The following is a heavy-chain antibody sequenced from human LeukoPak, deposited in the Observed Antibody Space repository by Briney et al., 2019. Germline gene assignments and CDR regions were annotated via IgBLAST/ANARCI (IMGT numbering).Heavy chain of an antibody. Sequence: SETLSLTCTASGGSISSYYRSWIRQPPGKGLEWIGYIYYSGSTNYNPSLKSRVTISVDTSKNQFSLKLSSVTAADTAVYYCARGVTPYDAFDIWGQGTMVTVSS. D-gene: IGHD3-10*01. CDR2: IYYSGST. CDR3: ARGVTPYDAFDI. V-gene: IGHV4-59*08. CDR1: GGSISSYY. J-gene: IGHJ3*02.